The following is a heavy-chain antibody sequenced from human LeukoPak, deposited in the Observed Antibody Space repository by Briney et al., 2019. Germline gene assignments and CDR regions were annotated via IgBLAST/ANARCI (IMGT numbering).Heavy chain of an antibody. V-gene: IGHV3-9*01. CDR2: ISWNSGSI. J-gene: IGHJ3*02. CDR1: GFTFSSYA. Sequence: PGGSLRLSCAASGFTFSSYAMSWVRQAPGKGLEWVSGISWNSGSIGYADSVKGRFTISRDNAKNSLYLQMNSLRAEDTALYYCAKPYSGSYHDAFDIWGQGTMVTVSS. D-gene: IGHD1-26*01. CDR3: AKPYSGSYHDAFDI.